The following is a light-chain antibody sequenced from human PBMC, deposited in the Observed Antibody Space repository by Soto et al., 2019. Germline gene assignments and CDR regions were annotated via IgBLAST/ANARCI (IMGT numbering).Light chain of an antibody. V-gene: IGKV1-5*01. Sequence: DVQMTQSPSTLSASVGDRVTITCRASQSISTWLAWYQQKPGKAPKLLIYDASSLESGVPSRFSGSGSGTEFTLTISRLQPDDFATYYCQQYDSYSGMFGQGTKVDIK. J-gene: IGKJ1*01. CDR2: DAS. CDR1: QSISTW. CDR3: QQYDSYSGM.